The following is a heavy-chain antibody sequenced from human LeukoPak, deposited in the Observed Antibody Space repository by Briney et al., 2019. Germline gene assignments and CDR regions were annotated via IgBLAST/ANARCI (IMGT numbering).Heavy chain of an antibody. CDR3: AELGEQIDF. CDR1: GFTFSSYE. D-gene: IGHD3-16*01. J-gene: IGHJ4*02. CDR2: ISSSGSTI. Sequence: GGSLRLSCAATGFTFSSYEMNWVRQAPGKGLEWVSYISSSGSTIYYADSVKGRFTISRDNAKNSLYLQMNSLRVEDTAVYYCAELGEQIDFWGQGTLVTVSS. V-gene: IGHV3-48*03.